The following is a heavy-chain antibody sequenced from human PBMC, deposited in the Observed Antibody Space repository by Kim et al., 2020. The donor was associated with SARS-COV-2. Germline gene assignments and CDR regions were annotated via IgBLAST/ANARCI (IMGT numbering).Heavy chain of an antibody. J-gene: IGHJ4*02. CDR3: ARSPLYSSSWKDY. V-gene: IGHV5-51*01. D-gene: IGHD6-13*01. Sequence: YSPAFQGQVTISADKSISTAYLQWSSLKASDTAMYYCARSPLYSSSWKDYWGQGTLVTVSS.